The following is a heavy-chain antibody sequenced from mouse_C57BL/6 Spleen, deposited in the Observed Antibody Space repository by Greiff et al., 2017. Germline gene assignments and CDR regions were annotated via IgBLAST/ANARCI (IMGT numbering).Heavy chain of an antibody. D-gene: IGHD2-13*01. CDR2: ISSGSSTI. CDR1: GFTFSDYG. Sequence: EVKLVEPGGGLVKPGGSLKLSCAASGFTFSDYGMHWVRQAPEKGLEWVAYISSGSSTIYYADTVKGRFTISIDNAKNTLFLQMTSLRSEYTAMYYCARGDHWYFDVWGTGTTVTVSS. CDR3: ARGDHWYFDV. J-gene: IGHJ1*03. V-gene: IGHV5-17*01.